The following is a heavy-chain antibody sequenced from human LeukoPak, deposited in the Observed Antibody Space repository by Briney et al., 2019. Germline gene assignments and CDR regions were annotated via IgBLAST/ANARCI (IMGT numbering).Heavy chain of an antibody. CDR1: GGSISSSSYY. CDR2: IYYSGST. D-gene: IGHD4-11*01. Sequence: SETLSLTCTVSGGSISSSSYYWGWIRQPPGKGLEWIGSIYYSGSTYYNPSLKSRVTISVDTSKNQFSLKLSSVTAADTAVYYCARLKHDYSNNRHFDYWGQGTLVTVSS. CDR3: ARLKHDYSNNRHFDY. J-gene: IGHJ4*02. V-gene: IGHV4-39*01.